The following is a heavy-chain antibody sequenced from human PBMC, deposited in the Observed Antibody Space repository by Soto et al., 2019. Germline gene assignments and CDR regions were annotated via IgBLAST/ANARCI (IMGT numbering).Heavy chain of an antibody. CDR1: GYSCISYW. CDR2: IYPGDSDT. CDR3: ARIKQHQEHYYYYGMDV. V-gene: IGHV5-51*01. Sequence: PVESLTSSWKVSGYSCISYWSVLVLQMPGKGLEWMRIIYPGDSDTRYSPSFQGQVTISADKSISTAYLQWSSLKASDTAMYYCARIKQHQEHYYYYGMDVWGQGTTVTVSS. J-gene: IGHJ6*02. D-gene: IGHD6-13*01.